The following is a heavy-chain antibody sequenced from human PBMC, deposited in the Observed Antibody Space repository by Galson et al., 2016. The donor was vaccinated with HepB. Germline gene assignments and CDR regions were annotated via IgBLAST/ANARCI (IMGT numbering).Heavy chain of an antibody. CDR2: IGGSGDGT. Sequence: SLRLSCAASGFTFSSYAMTWVRQAPGKGLEWVSAIGGSGDGTYYADSVKGRFTISRDNSKNTLYLEMNSLTAEDTAVYFCAKRALHYGSGIDYWGQGILVTVSS. V-gene: IGHV3-23*01. J-gene: IGHJ4*02. CDR3: AKRALHYGSGIDY. D-gene: IGHD3-10*01. CDR1: GFTFSSYA.